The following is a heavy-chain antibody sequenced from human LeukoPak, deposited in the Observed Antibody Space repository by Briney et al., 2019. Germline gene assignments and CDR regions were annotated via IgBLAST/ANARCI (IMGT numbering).Heavy chain of an antibody. CDR2: IYYSGST. CDR3: AREFITHNAFDT. Sequence: SETLSLTCTVSGGSISSYYWSWIRQPPGKGLEWIGYIYYSGSTNYNPSLKSRVTISVDTSKNQFSLKLSSVTAADTAVYYCAREFITHNAFDTWGQGTMVTVSS. CDR1: GGSISSYY. D-gene: IGHD3-22*01. V-gene: IGHV4-59*01. J-gene: IGHJ3*02.